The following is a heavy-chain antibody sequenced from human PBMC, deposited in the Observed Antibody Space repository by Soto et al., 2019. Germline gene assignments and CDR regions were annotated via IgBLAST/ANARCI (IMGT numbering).Heavy chain of an antibody. CDR2: ISGSGGST. D-gene: IGHD2-15*01. J-gene: IGHJ4*02. CDR3: AKDHPKARKYCSGGSCSHHRSGRLN. CDR1: GFTFSSYA. Sequence: QPGGSLRLSCAASGFTFSSYAMSWVRQAPGKGLEWVSAISGSGGSTYYADSVKGRFTISRDNSKNTLYLQMNSLRAEDTAVYYCAKDHPKARKYCSGGSCSHHRSGRLNWGQGTLVTVSS. V-gene: IGHV3-23*01.